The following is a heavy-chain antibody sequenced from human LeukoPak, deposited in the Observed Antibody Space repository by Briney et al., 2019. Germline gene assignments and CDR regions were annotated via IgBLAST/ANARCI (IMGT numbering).Heavy chain of an antibody. CDR3: ARGPGGSYNFDY. CDR1: GGSFSGYY. J-gene: IGHJ4*02. CDR2: INHSGST. V-gene: IGHV4-34*01. Sequence: PSETLSLTCAVYGGSFSGYYWSWIRQPPGKGLEWIGEINHSGSTNYNPSLKSRVTISVDTSKNQFSLQLNSVTPEDTAVYYCARGPGGSYNFDYWGQGTLVTVSS. D-gene: IGHD1-26*01.